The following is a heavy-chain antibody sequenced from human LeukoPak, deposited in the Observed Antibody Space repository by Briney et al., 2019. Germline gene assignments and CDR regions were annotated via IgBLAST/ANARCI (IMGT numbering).Heavy chain of an antibody. V-gene: IGHV3-9*01. Sequence: PGRSLRLSCAASGFTFDEYAMHWVRQAPGKGLEWVSGISWSRYIIEYADSVRGRFTISRDNAKNPLFLQMNSLRAEDSAMYYCVRDHVGGSCVDCPLGDAFDTWGQGTMVTVSS. D-gene: IGHD2-15*01. J-gene: IGHJ3*02. CDR1: GFTFDEYA. CDR2: ISWSRYII. CDR3: VRDHVGGSCVDCPLGDAFDT.